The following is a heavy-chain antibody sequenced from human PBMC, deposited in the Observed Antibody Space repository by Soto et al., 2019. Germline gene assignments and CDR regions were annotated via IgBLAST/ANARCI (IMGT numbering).Heavy chain of an antibody. CDR1: GYSFTSYW. J-gene: IGHJ5*01. CDR3: ARVHKNWFDS. V-gene: IGHV5-10-1*01. Sequence: ESLKISCKGSGYSFTSYWISWVRQMPGKGLEWLGKIDPSDSYTNYSPSFEGHVTISTDNSITTAYLQWSSLRASDTALYFCARVHKNWFDSWAQGTMVTVSA. CDR2: IDPSDSYT.